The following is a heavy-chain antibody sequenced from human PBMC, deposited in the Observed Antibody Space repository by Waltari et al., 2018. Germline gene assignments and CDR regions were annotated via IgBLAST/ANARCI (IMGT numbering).Heavy chain of an antibody. J-gene: IGHJ4*02. CDR2: IYYSGRT. CDR1: GGSISSRSYY. Sequence: QLQLQESGPGLVKPSETLSLTCTVSGGSISSRSYYWGWIRQPPGKGLEWIGSIYYSGRTYYNPSLKSRVTISVDTSKNQFSLKLSSVTAADTAVYYCARDGGDDYGEPFDYWGQGTLVTVSS. CDR3: ARDGGDDYGEPFDY. D-gene: IGHD4-17*01. V-gene: IGHV4-39*07.